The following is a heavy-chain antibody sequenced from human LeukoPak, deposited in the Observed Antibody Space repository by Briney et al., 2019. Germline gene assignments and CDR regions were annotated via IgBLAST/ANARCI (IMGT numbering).Heavy chain of an antibody. D-gene: IGHD4-17*01. CDR3: AREGLGGDYGLVDY. CDR1: GGTFSSYA. V-gene: IGHV1-69*05. J-gene: IGHJ4*02. Sequence: SVKVSCKASGGTFSSYAISWVRQAPGQGLEWMGRIIPIFGTANYAQKFQGRVTITTDESTSTAYMELSSLRSEDTAVYYCAREGLGGDYGLVDYWGQGTLVTVSS. CDR2: IIPIFGTA.